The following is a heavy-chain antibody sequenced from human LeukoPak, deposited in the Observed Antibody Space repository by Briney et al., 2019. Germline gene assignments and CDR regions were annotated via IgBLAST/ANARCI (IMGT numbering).Heavy chain of an antibody. CDR3: ARTYYDYVWGSYWRYFDY. Sequence: SETLSLTCTVSGGSISSYYWSWIRQPPGKGLEWIGYIYYSGSTNYNPSLKSRVTISVDTSKNQFSLKLSSVTAADTAVYYCARTYYDYVWGSYWRYFDYWGQGTLVTVSS. CDR1: GGSISSYY. V-gene: IGHV4-59*01. CDR2: IYYSGST. J-gene: IGHJ4*02. D-gene: IGHD3-16*01.